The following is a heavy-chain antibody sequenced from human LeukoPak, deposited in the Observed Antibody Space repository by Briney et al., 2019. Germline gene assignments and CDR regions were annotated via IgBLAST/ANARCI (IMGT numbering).Heavy chain of an antibody. D-gene: IGHD3-22*01. CDR1: GFTFSSYA. Sequence: GGSLRLSCAASGFTFSSYAMSWVRQAPGKGLEWVSAISGSGGSTYYADSVKGRFTISRDNSKNTLYLQTNSLRAEDTAVYYCAKDWYYYDSSGYYPFDYWGQGTLVTVSS. J-gene: IGHJ4*02. CDR2: ISGSGGST. CDR3: AKDWYYYDSSGYYPFDY. V-gene: IGHV3-23*01.